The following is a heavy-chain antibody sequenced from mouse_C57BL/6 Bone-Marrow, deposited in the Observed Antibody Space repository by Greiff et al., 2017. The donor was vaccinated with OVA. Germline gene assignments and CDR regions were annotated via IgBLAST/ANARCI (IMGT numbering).Heavy chain of an antibody. CDR2: INPSNGGT. Sequence: QVQLQQPGTDLVKPGASVKLSCKASGYTFTSYWMHWVKQRPGQGLEWIGNINPSNGGTNYNEKFKSKATLTVDKSSSTAYMQLSSRTSEDSAVYYCARRRGLRRYYFDYWGQGTTLTVSS. CDR1: GYTFTSYW. V-gene: IGHV1-53*01. CDR3: ARRRGLRRYYFDY. J-gene: IGHJ2*01. D-gene: IGHD2-2*01.